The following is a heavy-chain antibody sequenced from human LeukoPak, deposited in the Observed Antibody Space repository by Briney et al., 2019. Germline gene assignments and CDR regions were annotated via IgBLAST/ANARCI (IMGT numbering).Heavy chain of an antibody. V-gene: IGHV3-30*03. CDR1: GFTFSSYG. CDR3: ARGEYYSDTSSYFDY. J-gene: IGHJ4*02. D-gene: IGHD3-22*01. Sequence: GGSLRLSCAASGFTFSSYGMHWVRQAPGKGLEWVAFISYDGSNKYYADSVKGRFTISRDNSKNTLYLQMNSLRAEDTAVYYCARGEYYSDTSSYFDYWGQGTLVTVSS. CDR2: ISYDGSNK.